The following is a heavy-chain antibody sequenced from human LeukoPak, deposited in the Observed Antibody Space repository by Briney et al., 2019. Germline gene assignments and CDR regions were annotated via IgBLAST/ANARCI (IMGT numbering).Heavy chain of an antibody. V-gene: IGHV1-69*13. D-gene: IGHD4-23*01. CDR3: ARGGYTVVTPRFEALDI. Sequence: SVKVSCKASGYTFTSYGISWVRQAPGQGLEWMGGIIPIFGTANYAQKFQGRVTITADESTSTAYMELSSLRSEDTAVYYCARGGYTVVTPRFEALDIWGQGTMVTVSS. J-gene: IGHJ3*02. CDR1: GYTFTSYG. CDR2: IIPIFGTA.